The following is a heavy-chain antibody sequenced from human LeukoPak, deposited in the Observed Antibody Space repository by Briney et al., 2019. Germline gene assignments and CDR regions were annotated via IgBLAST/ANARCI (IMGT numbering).Heavy chain of an antibody. CDR1: GGTFSSYA. D-gene: IGHD5-12*01. V-gene: IGHV1-69*04. Sequence: SVKLSCKASGGTFSSYAISWVRQAPGQGLEWMGRIIPIFGIANYAQKFQGRVTITADKSTSTAYMELSSLRSEDTAVYYCAIVRGRLDYWGQGTLVTVSS. CDR2: IIPIFGIA. CDR3: AIVRGRLDY. J-gene: IGHJ4*02.